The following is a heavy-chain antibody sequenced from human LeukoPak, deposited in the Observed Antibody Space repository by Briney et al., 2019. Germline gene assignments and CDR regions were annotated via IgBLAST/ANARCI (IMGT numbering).Heavy chain of an antibody. CDR1: GSTFSSYS. CDR2: ISSSSSYI. D-gene: IGHD3-10*01. Sequence: KAGGCLRLSCAASGSTFSSYSMNSVRQAPGKGLEWVSSISSSSSYIYYADSVKGRFTISRDNAKNSLYLQMNSLRAEDTAVYYCARDMVRGVQNWFDPWGQGTLVTVSS. J-gene: IGHJ5*02. V-gene: IGHV3-21*01. CDR3: ARDMVRGVQNWFDP.